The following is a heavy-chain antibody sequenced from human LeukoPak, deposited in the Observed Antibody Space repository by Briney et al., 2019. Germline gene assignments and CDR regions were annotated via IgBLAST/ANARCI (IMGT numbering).Heavy chain of an antibody. CDR1: GGSFSGYY. CDR2: INHSGST. D-gene: IGHD3-3*01. V-gene: IGHV4-34*01. Sequence: PSETLSLTCAVYGGSFSGYYWSWIRQPPGKGLEWIGEINHSGSTNYNPSLKSRVTISVDTSKNQFSLELSSVTAADTAVYYCARLSGRDRYFDYWGQGTLVTVSS. CDR3: ARLSGRDRYFDY. J-gene: IGHJ4*02.